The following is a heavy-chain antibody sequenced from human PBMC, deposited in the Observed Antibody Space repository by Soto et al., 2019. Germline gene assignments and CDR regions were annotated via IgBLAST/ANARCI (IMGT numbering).Heavy chain of an antibody. J-gene: IGHJ4*02. CDR2: IIPIFGTA. CDR3: ARDPPSGSYPLDY. CDR1: GGTFSSYA. Sequence: SVKVSCKASGGTFSSYAISWVRQAPGQGLEWMGGIIPIFGTANYAQKFQGRVTITADESTSTAYMELSSLRSEDTAVYYCARDPPSGSYPLDYWGQGTLVTVSS. V-gene: IGHV1-69*13. D-gene: IGHD1-26*01.